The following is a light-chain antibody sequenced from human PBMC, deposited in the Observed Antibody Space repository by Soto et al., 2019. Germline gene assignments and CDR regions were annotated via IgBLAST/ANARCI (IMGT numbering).Light chain of an antibody. V-gene: IGKV3-20*01. J-gene: IGKJ5*01. Sequence: EIAMTQSPATLSVSPWERATRSCRATQSVSSSYLAWYQQKPGQAPRLLIYGASSRATGIPDRFSGSGSGTDFTLTISRLEPEDFAVYYCQQYGSSITFGQGTRLEIK. CDR1: QSVSSSY. CDR3: QQYGSSIT. CDR2: GAS.